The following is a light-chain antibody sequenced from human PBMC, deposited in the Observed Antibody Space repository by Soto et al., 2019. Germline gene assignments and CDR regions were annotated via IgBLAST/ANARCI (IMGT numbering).Light chain of an antibody. CDR3: QHYHNAPLT. V-gene: IGKV3-20*01. CDR1: QSVTSYK. J-gene: IGKJ4*01. CDR2: GAF. Sequence: EIVLTQSPGTLSLSPGGTATLSCRASQSVTSYKIAWYQQKPGQAPRLLIYGAFNRATDIPGRFSGSGSGTDFTLTISRLEPEDFAVYYCQHYHNAPLTFGGGIEVEIK.